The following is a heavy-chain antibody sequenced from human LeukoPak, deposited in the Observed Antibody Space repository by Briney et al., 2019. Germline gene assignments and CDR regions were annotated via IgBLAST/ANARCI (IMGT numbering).Heavy chain of an antibody. Sequence: PSETLSLTCTVSGGSISSYYWTWIRQPPGKGLEWIGYIYYSGGTNYKPSLKSRVTISVDTSKNQFSLKLNSVTAADTAVYYCARGGYYGSGNDFRFDPWGQGTLVTVSS. D-gene: IGHD3-10*01. CDR1: GGSISSYY. J-gene: IGHJ5*02. CDR2: IYYSGGT. V-gene: IGHV4-59*01. CDR3: ARGGYYGSGNDFRFDP.